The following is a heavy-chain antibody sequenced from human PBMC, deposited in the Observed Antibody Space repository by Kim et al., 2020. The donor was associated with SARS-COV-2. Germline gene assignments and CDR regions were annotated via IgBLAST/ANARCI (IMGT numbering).Heavy chain of an antibody. CDR3: ANLKGYCKPRGADY. Sequence: VKGRLTSSREHPKNSLYLQMNSLRAEDTAVYYCANLKGYCKPRGADYWGQGTLVTVSS. D-gene: IGHD2-15*01. V-gene: IGHV3-23*01. J-gene: IGHJ4*02.